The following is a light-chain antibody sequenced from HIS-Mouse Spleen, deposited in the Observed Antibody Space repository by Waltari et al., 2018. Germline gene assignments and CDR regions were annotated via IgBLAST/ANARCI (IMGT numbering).Light chain of an antibody. Sequence: QSALPQPAPVSGSPGSRTTTPAIETASDVGGINLAPWSQQPPGKPPKHMIYEGSKRPSGVSNRFSGSKSGNTASLTISGLQAEDEADYYCCSYAGSSTFVVFGGGTKLTVL. CDR2: EGS. CDR1: ASDVGGINL. V-gene: IGLV2-23*03. J-gene: IGLJ2*01. CDR3: CSYAGSSTFVV.